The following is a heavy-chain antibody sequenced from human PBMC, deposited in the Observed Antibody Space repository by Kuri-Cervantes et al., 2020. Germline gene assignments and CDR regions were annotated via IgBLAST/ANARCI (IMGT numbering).Heavy chain of an antibody. Sequence: SGPTLVKPAQTLTLTCTFSGFSLRNSGMSVSWVRQPPGKALEWLALIDWEGDKNCNPSLKTSLTISKDTSRNQVVLTMTNMYPVDTATYYCARSLWSGVYSSFDYWGQGILVTVSS. V-gene: IGHV2-70*19. J-gene: IGHJ4*02. CDR2: IDWEGDK. CDR3: ARSLWSGVYSSFDY. CDR1: GFSLRNSGMS. D-gene: IGHD3-3*01.